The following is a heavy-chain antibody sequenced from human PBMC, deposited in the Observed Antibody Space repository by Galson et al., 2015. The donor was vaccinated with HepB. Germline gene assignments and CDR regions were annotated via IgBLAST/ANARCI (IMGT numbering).Heavy chain of an antibody. V-gene: IGHV1-3*01. Sequence: SVKVSCKASGYTFTDYVMHWVRQAPGQRLEWMGWINAGTGDTKYSHKFQGRITITRDTSATTAYMELSSLRSEDTAVYYCTTRYKYSWPLWGQGTLVTVSS. D-gene: IGHD5-18*01. CDR3: TTRYKYSWPL. J-gene: IGHJ4*02. CDR2: INAGTGDT. CDR1: GYTFTDYV.